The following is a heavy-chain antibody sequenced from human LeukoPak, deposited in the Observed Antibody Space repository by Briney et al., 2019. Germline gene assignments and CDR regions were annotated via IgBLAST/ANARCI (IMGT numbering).Heavy chain of an antibody. CDR2: IYYSGST. Sequence: SETLSLTCSVSGGSISSYSWSWIRQPPGKGLEWIGYIYYSGSTNYNPSLKSRVTISVDTSKNQFSLKLSSVTAADTAVYYCARDYYDSSGDAFDIWGQGTMVTVSS. CDR1: GGSISSYS. D-gene: IGHD3-22*01. CDR3: ARDYYDSSGDAFDI. V-gene: IGHV4-59*01. J-gene: IGHJ3*02.